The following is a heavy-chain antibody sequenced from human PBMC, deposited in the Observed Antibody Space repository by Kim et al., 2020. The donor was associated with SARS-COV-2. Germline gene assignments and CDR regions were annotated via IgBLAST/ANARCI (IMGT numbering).Heavy chain of an antibody. D-gene: IGHD3-16*01. Sequence: GGSLRLSCAASGFTFTSYWMHGVRQAPGKGLVWVSRINHDGSSTDYANSVKGRFTISRDNARNTLYLQMNSLTVEDTAVYFCARDLWGGPGYWGQGALVT. CDR3: ARDLWGGPGY. CDR1: GFTFTSYW. J-gene: IGHJ4*02. V-gene: IGHV3-74*01. CDR2: INHDGSST.